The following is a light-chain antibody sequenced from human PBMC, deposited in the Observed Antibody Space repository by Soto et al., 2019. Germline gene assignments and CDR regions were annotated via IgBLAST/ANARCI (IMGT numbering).Light chain of an antibody. CDR2: EVS. Sequence: QSALTQPPSASGSPGQAVTISCTGTSSDVGGYNFVSWYQQHPGKAPKLLIYEVSKRPSGVPDRFSGSKSDNTASLTVSGLQADDESEYYCSSFAGGNNLLFGGGTKVTVL. CDR3: SSFAGGNNLL. J-gene: IGLJ2*01. CDR1: SSDVGGYNF. V-gene: IGLV2-8*01.